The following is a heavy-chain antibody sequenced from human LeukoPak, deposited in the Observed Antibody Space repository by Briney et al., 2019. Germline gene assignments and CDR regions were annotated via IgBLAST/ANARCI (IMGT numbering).Heavy chain of an antibody. Sequence: PSETLSLTCTVSGGSISSYYWSWIRQPPGKGLEWIGYIYYSGSTNYNPSLKSRVTISVDTSKNQFSLKLSSVTAADTAVYYCARRTKYLGGNDAFDIWGQGTMVTVSS. J-gene: IGHJ3*02. CDR2: IYYSGST. V-gene: IGHV4-59*01. CDR1: GGSISSYY. CDR3: ARRTKYLGGNDAFDI. D-gene: IGHD1/OR15-1a*01.